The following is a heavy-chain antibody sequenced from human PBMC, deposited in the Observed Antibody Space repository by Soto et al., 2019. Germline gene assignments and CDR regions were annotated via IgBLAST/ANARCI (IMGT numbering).Heavy chain of an antibody. CDR1: GGSISSGDYY. D-gene: IGHD3-3*01. J-gene: IGHJ4*02. CDR2: IYYSGST. Sequence: QVQLQESGPGLVKPSQTLSLTCTVSGGSISSGDYYWSWIRQPPGKGLEWIGYIYYSGSTYYNPPLMSRVTISVDTSKNQFSLKLSSVTAADTAVYYCARDRRFLEWLFTDYWGQGTLVTVSS. CDR3: ARDRRFLEWLFTDY. V-gene: IGHV4-30-4*01.